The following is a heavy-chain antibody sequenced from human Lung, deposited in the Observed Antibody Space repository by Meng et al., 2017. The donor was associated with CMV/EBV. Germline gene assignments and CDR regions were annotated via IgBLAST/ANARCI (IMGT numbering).Heavy chain of an antibody. CDR1: GGSLRSRNW. V-gene: IGHV4-4*02. Sequence: GQGLGRPLGPLSLTWAVSGGSLRSRNWWSWVRQPPGKGLEWIGEIYHSGSTNYNPSLKSRVTISVDESKNQFSLRLSSVTAADTAVYYCARVGAYCGGDCYHPRWGQGTLVTVSS. D-gene: IGHD2-21*02. J-gene: IGHJ4*02. CDR3: ARVGAYCGGDCYHPR. CDR2: IYHSGST.